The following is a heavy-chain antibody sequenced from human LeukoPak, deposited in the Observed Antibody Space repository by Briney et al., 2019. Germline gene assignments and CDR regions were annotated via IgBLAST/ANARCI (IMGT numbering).Heavy chain of an antibody. Sequence: GGSLRLSCAASGFTFSSYAMHWVRQAPGKGLEWVAVISYDGSNKYYADSVKGRFTISRDNSKNTLYLQMNSLRAEDTAVYYCARFASIADDYCGQRTLVTVSS. V-gene: IGHV3-30*04. J-gene: IGHJ4*02. D-gene: IGHD6-6*01. CDR2: ISYDGSNK. CDR1: GFTFSSYA. CDR3: ARFASIADDY.